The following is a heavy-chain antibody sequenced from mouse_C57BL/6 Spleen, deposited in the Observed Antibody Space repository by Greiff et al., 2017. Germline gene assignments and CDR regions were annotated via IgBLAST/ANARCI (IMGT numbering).Heavy chain of an antibody. Sequence: EVQLVESEGGLVQPGSSMKLSCTASGFTFSDYYMAWVRQVPEKGLEWVANINYDGSSTYYLDSLKSRFIISRATAKNILYLQMSSLKSEDTATYYCARERITTVTGYFDVWGTGTTVTVSS. D-gene: IGHD1-1*01. CDR3: ARERITTVTGYFDV. V-gene: IGHV5-16*01. CDR2: INYDGSST. J-gene: IGHJ1*03. CDR1: GFTFSDYY.